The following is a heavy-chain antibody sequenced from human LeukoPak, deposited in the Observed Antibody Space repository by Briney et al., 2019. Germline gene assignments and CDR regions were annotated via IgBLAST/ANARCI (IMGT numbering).Heavy chain of an antibody. CDR1: GFTFSSYW. J-gene: IGHJ5*02. CDR2: INPDGSTT. CDR3: ARVLSGSWDWFDP. D-gene: IGHD3-22*01. V-gene: IGHV3-74*01. Sequence: GGSLRLSCAASGFTFSSYWMSWVRQAPGKGLEWVSRINPDGSTTTYADSVKGRFTISRDNAKNTVYLQMNSLRAEDTAVYYCARVLSGSWDWFDPWGQGTLVTDSS.